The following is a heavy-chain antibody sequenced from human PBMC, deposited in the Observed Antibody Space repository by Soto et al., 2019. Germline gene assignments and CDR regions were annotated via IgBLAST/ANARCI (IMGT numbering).Heavy chain of an antibody. V-gene: IGHV4-4*07. Sequence: QVELQESGPRLVRPSETLYLTCTVSGGSMSGYHWSWVRQPAGKGLEWIGRVHSTGSTDYNPSVESRITVSLDTSTKQFSLKLTSVTAADTALYFCARDSVSLTLFDYWGQGILVTVSS. J-gene: IGHJ4*02. CDR3: ARDSVSLTLFDY. CDR2: VHSTGST. D-gene: IGHD3-10*01. CDR1: GGSMSGYH.